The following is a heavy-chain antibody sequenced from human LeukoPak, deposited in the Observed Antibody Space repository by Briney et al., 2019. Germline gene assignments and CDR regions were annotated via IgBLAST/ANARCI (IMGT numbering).Heavy chain of an antibody. V-gene: IGHV3-23*01. CDR2: ISGSGGST. J-gene: IGHJ4*02. CDR1: GFTFSSYA. CDR3: AKGSGYDFWSGYSAHDY. Sequence: GGSLRLSCAASGFTFSSYAMSWVRQAPGKGLEWVSAISGSGGSTYYADSVKGRFTISRDNSKNTLYLQMNSLRAEDTAVYYCAKGSGYDFWSGYSAHDYWGQGTLVTVSS. D-gene: IGHD3-3*01.